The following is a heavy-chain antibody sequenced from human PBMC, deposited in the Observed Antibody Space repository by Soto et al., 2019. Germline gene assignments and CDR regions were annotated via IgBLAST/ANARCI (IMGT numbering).Heavy chain of an antibody. J-gene: IGHJ6*02. D-gene: IGHD7-27*01. Sequence: ESLKISCNGSGYSFTSYWIAWVRQMPGKGLEWLGIIYPEDSDTKYSPSLQGQVTFSVDKSIDTAYLHWSSLKASDSAVYFCGRHGNWGLNYYYGVDVWGQGTTVTVSS. CDR2: IYPEDSDT. CDR3: GRHGNWGLNYYYGVDV. CDR1: GYSFTSYW. V-gene: IGHV5-51*01.